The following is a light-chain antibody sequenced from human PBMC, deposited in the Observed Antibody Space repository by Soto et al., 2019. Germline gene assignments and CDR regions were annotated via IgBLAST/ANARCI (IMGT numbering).Light chain of an antibody. V-gene: IGLV2-14*01. CDR2: EVR. Sequence: QSALTQPASVSGSAGQSITISCSGTMRDVVAYNLVSWYQQHPGTAPKLIISEVRNRPSGISSRFSGSRSGNTASLTISRLKSEDEGDYYCSAYTARSTLVFGGGTKLTVL. J-gene: IGLJ3*02. CDR1: MRDVVAYNL. CDR3: SAYTARSTLV.